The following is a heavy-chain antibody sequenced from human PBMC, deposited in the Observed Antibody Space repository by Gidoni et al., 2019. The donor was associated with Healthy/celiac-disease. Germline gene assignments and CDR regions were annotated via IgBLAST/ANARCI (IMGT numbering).Heavy chain of an antibody. D-gene: IGHD3-22*01. CDR2: ISGSGGST. CDR1: GFTFRSSA. J-gene: IGHJ1*01. Sequence: EVQLLESGGGLVQPGGSLRLSCAASGFTFRSSAMSWVRQAPGKGLEWVSAISGSGGSTYCADSVKGRFTISSDNSKNTLYLQMNSLRAEDTAVYYCAKFRRDYYDSSGYFAEYFQHWGQGTLVTVSS. V-gene: IGHV3-23*01. CDR3: AKFRRDYYDSSGYFAEYFQH.